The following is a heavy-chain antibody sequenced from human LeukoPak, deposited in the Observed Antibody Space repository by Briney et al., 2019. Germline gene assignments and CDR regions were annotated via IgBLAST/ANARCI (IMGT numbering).Heavy chain of an antibody. CDR2: IYSGGST. V-gene: IGHV3-53*01. Sequence: GGSLRLSCAASGFTVSSNYMSWFRQAPGKGLEWVSVIYSGGSTYYADSVKGQFTISRDNSKNTLYLQMNSLRAEDTALYYCARTTAMAPYYFDYWGQGTLVTVSS. CDR3: ARTTAMAPYYFDY. CDR1: GFTVSSNY. J-gene: IGHJ4*02. D-gene: IGHD5-18*01.